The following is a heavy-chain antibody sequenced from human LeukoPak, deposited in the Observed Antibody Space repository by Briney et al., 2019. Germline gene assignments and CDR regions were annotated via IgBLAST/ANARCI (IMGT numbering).Heavy chain of an antibody. D-gene: IGHD4-23*01. CDR3: ASPGGRRYFDY. J-gene: IGHJ4*02. CDR1: GYTFTSYY. CDR2: INPSGGST. Sequence: GASVKVSCKASGYTFTSYYMHWVRQAPGQGLEWMGIINPSGGSTSYAQKFQGRVTMTRDMSTSTVYMELSSLRSEDTAVYYCASPGGRRYFDYWGQGTLVTVSS. V-gene: IGHV1-46*01.